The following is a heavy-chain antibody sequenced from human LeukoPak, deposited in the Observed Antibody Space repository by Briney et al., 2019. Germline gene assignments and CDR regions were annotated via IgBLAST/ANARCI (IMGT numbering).Heavy chain of an antibody. Sequence: GRSLRLSCAASGFTFSSYAMHWVRQAPGKGLEWVAVISYDGSNKYYADSVKGRFTISKDNSKNTLYLHMNSLRAEDTAVYYCARDTGSSEFDYWGQGTLVTVSS. V-gene: IGHV3-30-3*01. J-gene: IGHJ4*02. D-gene: IGHD6-6*01. CDR3: ARDTGSSEFDY. CDR2: ISYDGSNK. CDR1: GFTFSSYA.